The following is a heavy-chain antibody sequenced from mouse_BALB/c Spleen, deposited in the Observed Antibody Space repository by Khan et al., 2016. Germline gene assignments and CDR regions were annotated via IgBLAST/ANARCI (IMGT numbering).Heavy chain of an antibody. J-gene: IGHJ3*01. CDR1: GFNIKDTY. V-gene: IGHV14-3*02. Sequence: VQLKQSGAELVKPGASVKLSCTASGFNIKDTYMHWVKQRPEQGLEWIGRIDPANGNTKYDPKFQGKATITADTSSNTAYLQLSSLTSEDTAVYYCARSPYVYGVGFAYWGQGTLVTVSA. CDR2: IDPANGNT. D-gene: IGHD2-2*01. CDR3: ARSPYVYGVGFAY.